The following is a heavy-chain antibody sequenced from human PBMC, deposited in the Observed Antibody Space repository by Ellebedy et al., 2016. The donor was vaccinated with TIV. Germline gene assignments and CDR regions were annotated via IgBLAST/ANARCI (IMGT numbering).Heavy chain of an antibody. CDR3: AKARGSSSFFDY. CDR2: IGDSGTT. J-gene: IGHJ4*02. V-gene: IGHV3-23*01. Sequence: GGSLRLXXAASGFTLTNYGMSWVRQAPGKGLEWVSAIGDSGTTYYADSVKGRFIISRDTSKNTLYLQMNSLRGEDTAVYYCAKARGSSSFFDYWGQGTLVTVSS. D-gene: IGHD6-6*01. CDR1: GFTLTNYG.